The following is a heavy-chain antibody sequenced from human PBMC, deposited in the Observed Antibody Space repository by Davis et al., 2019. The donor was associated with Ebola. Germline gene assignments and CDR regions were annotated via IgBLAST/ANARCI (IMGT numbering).Heavy chain of an antibody. CDR3: ATQGGDY. J-gene: IGHJ4*02. CDR2: IYYSGST. Sequence: SETLSLTCTVSGGSISSYYWSWIRQPPGKGLEWIGYIYYSGSTNYSPSLKSRVTISVDTSKNQFSLKLRFVTAADTAVYYCATQGGDYWGQGTLVTVSS. V-gene: IGHV4-59*08. CDR1: GGSISSYY. D-gene: IGHD3-16*01.